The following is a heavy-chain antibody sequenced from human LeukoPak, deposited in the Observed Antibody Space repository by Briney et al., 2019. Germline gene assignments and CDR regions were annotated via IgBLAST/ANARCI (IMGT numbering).Heavy chain of an antibody. CDR2: IYPGDSDT. D-gene: IGHD1-1*01. CDR3: ARQRSGWNDRYYYYYGMDV. CDR1: GYSFTSYW. Sequence: GESLKISCKGSGYSFTSYWIGWVRQMPGKGLEWMGIIYPGDSDTRYSPSFQGQVTISADKSISTAYLQWSSLKASDTAMYYCARQRSGWNDRYYYYYGMDVWGQGTTVTVS. V-gene: IGHV5-51*01. J-gene: IGHJ6*02.